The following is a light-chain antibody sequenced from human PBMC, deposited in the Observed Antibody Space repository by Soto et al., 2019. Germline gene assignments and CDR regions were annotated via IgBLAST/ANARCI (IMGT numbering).Light chain of an antibody. CDR1: SSDVGRYNL. CDR2: EVS. Sequence: QSALTQPASVSGSPGQPITISCTGTSSDVGRYNLVSWYQHHPGKAPKLIIYEVSQRPSGVSNRFSGSKSGNTASVTISGLQAEDEADYYCCSYAAGTTLIFGGGTQLTVL. J-gene: IGLJ2*01. V-gene: IGLV2-23*02. CDR3: CSYAAGTTLI.